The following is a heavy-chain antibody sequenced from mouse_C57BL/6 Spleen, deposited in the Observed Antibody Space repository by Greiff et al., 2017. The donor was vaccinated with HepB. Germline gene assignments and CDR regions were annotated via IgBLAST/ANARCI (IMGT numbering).Heavy chain of an antibody. D-gene: IGHD2-5*01. CDR1: GFNIKNSY. CDR2: IDPANGNT. V-gene: IGHV14-3*01. Sequence: VQLKESVAELVRPGASVKLSCTASGFNIKNSYMHWVKQRPEQGLEWIGRIDPANGNTKYAPKFQGKATITADTASNTAYLQLSSLTSEDTAIYDCASYSNAWVGYWGQGTLVTVSA. CDR3: ASYSNAWVGY. J-gene: IGHJ3*01.